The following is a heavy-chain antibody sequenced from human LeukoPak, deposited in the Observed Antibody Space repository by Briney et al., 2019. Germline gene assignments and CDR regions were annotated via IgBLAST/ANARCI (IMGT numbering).Heavy chain of an antibody. Sequence: SQTLSLTCTVSGYSISSGYYWGWIRQPPGKGLEWIGSIYHSGSTYYNPSLKSRVTISVDTSKNQFSLKLSSVTAADTAVYYCARDYYDSSGYYYGFDYWGQGTLVTVSS. V-gene: IGHV4-38-2*02. CDR1: GYSISSGYY. CDR3: ARDYYDSSGYYYGFDY. J-gene: IGHJ4*02. D-gene: IGHD3-22*01. CDR2: IYHSGST.